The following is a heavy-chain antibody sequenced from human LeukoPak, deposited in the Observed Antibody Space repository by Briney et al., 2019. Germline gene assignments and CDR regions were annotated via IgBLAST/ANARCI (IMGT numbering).Heavy chain of an antibody. D-gene: IGHD6-19*01. CDR3: AKDRQWLVLGVGDY. CDR1: GFAFRSYA. Sequence: SGGSLRLSCAATGFAFRSYAMSWVRQAPGKGRDWVSRIISSGDVTYYADSLTGRFTISRDNSKNMVYLQMNSLRAEDTAVYYCAKDRQWLVLGVGDYWGQGTLVTVSS. J-gene: IGHJ4*02. CDR2: IISSGDVT. V-gene: IGHV3-23*01.